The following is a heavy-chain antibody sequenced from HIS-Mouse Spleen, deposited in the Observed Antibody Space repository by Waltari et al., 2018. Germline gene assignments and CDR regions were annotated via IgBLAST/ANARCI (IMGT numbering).Heavy chain of an antibody. CDR1: GGSISSSSYY. CDR3: AREIPYSSSWYDWYFDL. CDR2: IYYSGST. J-gene: IGHJ2*01. D-gene: IGHD6-13*01. Sequence: QLQLQESSPGLVKPSETLSLTCTVSGGSISSSSYYWGWIRQPPGKGLEWIGSIYYSGSTYSNPSLKSRVTISVDTSKNQFSLKLSSVTAADTAVYYCAREIPYSSSWYDWYFDLWGRGTLVTVSS. V-gene: IGHV4-39*07.